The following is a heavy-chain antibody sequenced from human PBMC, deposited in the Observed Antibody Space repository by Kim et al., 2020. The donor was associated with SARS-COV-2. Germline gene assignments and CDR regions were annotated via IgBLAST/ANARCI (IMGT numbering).Heavy chain of an antibody. V-gene: IGHV3-23*01. Sequence: GGSLRLSCAASGFTFNNYAMSWVRQAPGKGLEWVSIISDSGHSTYYVDSVRGRFTVSRDNSKNTLYLQMNSLRAEDTAVYYCVLLGYCNTIICRSYGLDVWGQETTVSVSS. D-gene: IGHD2-2*01. CDR1: GFTFNNYA. CDR3: VLLGYCNTIICRSYGLDV. J-gene: IGHJ6*02. CDR2: ISDSGHST.